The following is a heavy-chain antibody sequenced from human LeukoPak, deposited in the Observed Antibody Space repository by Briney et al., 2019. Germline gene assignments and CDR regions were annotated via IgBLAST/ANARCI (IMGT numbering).Heavy chain of an antibody. Sequence: SETLSLTCTVSGASISSGSYYWNWIRQPDGKGLEWIGRIYSSGSTNYNPSLKSRVTISVDTSKNQFSLKLSTVTAADTAVYYCARDETYSSSFQHWGQGTLVTVSS. V-gene: IGHV4-61*02. D-gene: IGHD6-13*01. CDR3: ARDETYSSSFQH. CDR2: IYSSGST. CDR1: GASISSGSYY. J-gene: IGHJ1*01.